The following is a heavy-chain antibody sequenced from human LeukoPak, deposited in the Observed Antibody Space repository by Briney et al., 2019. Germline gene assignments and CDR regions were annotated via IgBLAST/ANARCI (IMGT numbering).Heavy chain of an antibody. CDR2: ISDSGGRT. D-gene: IGHD3-10*02. J-gene: IGHJ6*04. V-gene: IGHV3-23*01. CDR1: GFTFSNYG. CDR3: AELGITMIGGV. Sequence: GGSLRLSCAASGFTFSNYGMSWVRQAPGKGLEWVSAISDSGGRTYYTDSVKGRFTISRDNSKNTLSLQMNSLRAEDTAVYYCAELGITMIGGVWGKGTTVTISS.